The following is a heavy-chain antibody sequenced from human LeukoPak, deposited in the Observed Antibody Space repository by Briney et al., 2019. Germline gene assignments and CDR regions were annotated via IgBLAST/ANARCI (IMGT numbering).Heavy chain of an antibody. Sequence: GGSLRLSCAASGFTFRSYGMHWVRQAPGKGLEWVAIISFDGSDKYYADSVKGRFTISRDNSQNTLYLQMNSLRAEDTAVYYCAKDIHSNYVGYFDYWGQGTLVTVSS. J-gene: IGHJ4*02. V-gene: IGHV3-30*18. CDR1: GFTFRSYG. CDR3: AKDIHSNYVGYFDY. CDR2: ISFDGSDK. D-gene: IGHD4-11*01.